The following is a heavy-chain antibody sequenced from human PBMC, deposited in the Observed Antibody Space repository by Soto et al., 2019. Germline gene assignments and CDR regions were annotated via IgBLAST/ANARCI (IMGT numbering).Heavy chain of an antibody. CDR2: LSGYNGDT. CDR3: ARGTSVDY. J-gene: IGHJ4*02. V-gene: IGHV1-18*04. CDR1: GYTFSSYG. Sequence: AASVKVSCKFSGYTFSSYGISWVRQAPGQGLEWVGWLSGYNGDTNYAQKFQGRVTMATDTSTTTTHMELRSLRSDDTAVYYCARGTSVDYWGQGTLVTVSS.